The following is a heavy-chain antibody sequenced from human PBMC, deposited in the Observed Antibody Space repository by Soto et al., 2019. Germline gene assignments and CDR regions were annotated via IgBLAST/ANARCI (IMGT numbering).Heavy chain of an antibody. J-gene: IGHJ6*03. V-gene: IGHV4-34*01. D-gene: IGHD2-2*01. CDR3: ARGRVFDCSSTSCYGRDYYYYYIDV. Sequence: SETLSLTCAVYGGSFSGYYWSWIRQPPGKGLEWFGEINHSGSTNYNPSLKSRVTISVDTSKNQFSLKLSSVTAADTAVYYCARGRVFDCSSTSCYGRDYYYYYIDVWGKGTTVS. CDR2: INHSGST. CDR1: GGSFSGYY.